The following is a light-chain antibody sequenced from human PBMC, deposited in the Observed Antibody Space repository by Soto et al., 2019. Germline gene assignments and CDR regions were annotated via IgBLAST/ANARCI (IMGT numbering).Light chain of an antibody. Sequence: QSALTQPASVSGSPGQSITISCTGTSSDVGGYNYVSWYQHHPGKAPRLMIYASSNRPSGVSHRFSGSRSGNTASLTISGLQAEDEADHYCSSYTSGSTLYVFGTGTKLTVL. J-gene: IGLJ1*01. CDR2: ASS. CDR3: SSYTSGSTLYV. CDR1: SSDVGGYNY. V-gene: IGLV2-14*01.